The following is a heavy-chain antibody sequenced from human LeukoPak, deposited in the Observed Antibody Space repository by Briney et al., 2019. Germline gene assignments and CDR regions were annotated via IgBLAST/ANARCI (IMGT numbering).Heavy chain of an antibody. CDR2: IYYSGST. V-gene: IGHV4-59*08. CDR3: ARLLRVTTVGPDLYYFDY. D-gene: IGHD4-17*01. CDR1: GGSISRYY. J-gene: IGHJ4*02. Sequence: SETLSLTCTVSGGSISRYYWSLIRQPPGKGLEWIGNIYYSGSTNYNPSLKSRVTISVDTSKSQFSLKLNSVTAADTAFYYCARLLRVTTVGPDLYYFDYWGQGTPVTVSS.